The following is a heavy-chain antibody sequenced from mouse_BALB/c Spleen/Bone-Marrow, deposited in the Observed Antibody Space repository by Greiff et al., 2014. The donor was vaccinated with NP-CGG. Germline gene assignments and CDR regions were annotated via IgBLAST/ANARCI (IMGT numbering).Heavy chain of an antibody. Sequence: EVKLMESGGDLVKPGGSLKLSCPASGFAFSSYGMSWVRQTPDKRLEWVATISSGGSYTYYPDSVKGRFTISRDNAKNTLYLQMSSLKSEDTAMYYCARPTTVVATGGSFDYWGQGTTLTVSS. CDR1: GFAFSSYG. V-gene: IGHV5-6*01. J-gene: IGHJ2*01. D-gene: IGHD1-1*01. CDR3: ARPTTVVATGGSFDY. CDR2: ISSGGSYT.